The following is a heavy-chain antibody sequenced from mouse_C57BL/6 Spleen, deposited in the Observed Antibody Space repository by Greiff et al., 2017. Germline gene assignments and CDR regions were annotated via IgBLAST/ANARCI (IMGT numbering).Heavy chain of an antibody. D-gene: IGHD2-1*01. CDR3: ARGDGNHESDFDD. CDR2: IDPSDSYT. J-gene: IGHJ2*01. Sequence: VQLQQSGAELVMPGASVKLSCKASGFTFTSYWMPWVKQRPGQGLEWIGEIDPSDSYTNYNQKFKGKSTLTVDKSTSTAYMQLSSLTSEDSAVYYCARGDGNHESDFDDWGQGTTLTVSS. V-gene: IGHV1-69*01. CDR1: GFTFTSYW.